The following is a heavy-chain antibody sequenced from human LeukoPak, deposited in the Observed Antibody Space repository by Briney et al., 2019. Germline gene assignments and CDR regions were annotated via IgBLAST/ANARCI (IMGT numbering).Heavy chain of an antibody. CDR3: ARTPARRLAAAGRGFGAFDI. Sequence: SETLSLTCAVYGGSFSGYYWSWIRQPPGKGLEWIGEINHSGSTNCNPSLKSRVTISVDTSKNQFSLKLSSVTAADTAVYYCARTPARRLAAAGRGFGAFDIWGRGTMVTVSS. V-gene: IGHV4-34*01. CDR1: GGSFSGYY. J-gene: IGHJ3*02. D-gene: IGHD6-13*01. CDR2: INHSGST.